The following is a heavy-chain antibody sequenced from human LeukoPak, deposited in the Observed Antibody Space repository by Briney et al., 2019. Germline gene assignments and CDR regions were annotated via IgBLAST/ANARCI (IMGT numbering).Heavy chain of an antibody. J-gene: IGHJ6*02. CDR2: INHSGST. D-gene: IGHD3-10*01. CDR1: GGSFSGYY. Sequence: SETLSLTCAVYGGSFSGYYWSWIRQPPGKGLEWIGEINHSGSTNYNPSLKSRVTIPVDTSKNQFSLKLSSVTAADTAVYYCARGRIRYGSGSYKVYYYYGMDVWGQGTTVTVSS. V-gene: IGHV4-34*01. CDR3: ARGRIRYGSGSYKVYYYYGMDV.